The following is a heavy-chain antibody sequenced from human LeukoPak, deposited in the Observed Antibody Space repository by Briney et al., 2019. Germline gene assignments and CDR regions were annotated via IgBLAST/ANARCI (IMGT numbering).Heavy chain of an antibody. CDR2: TYQSGST. CDR3: ARTTTVRGTYYMDV. V-gene: IGHV4-38-2*02. Sequence: SETLSLTCSVSGYSISSGYYWVWIRQTPGQGLEWIGSTYQSGSTYYNPSVKSRVTISVDTSKNHFSLKLSSVTAADTAVYYCARTTTVRGTYYMDVWGKGTTVTISS. D-gene: IGHD3-10*01. CDR1: GYSISSGYY. J-gene: IGHJ6*03.